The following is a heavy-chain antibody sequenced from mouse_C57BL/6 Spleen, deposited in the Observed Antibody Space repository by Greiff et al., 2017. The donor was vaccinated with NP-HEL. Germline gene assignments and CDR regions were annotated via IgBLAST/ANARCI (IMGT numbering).Heavy chain of an antibody. D-gene: IGHD2-4*01. CDR3: AREGITTTLYWYFDV. Sequence: QVQLQQPGAELVRPGSSVKLSCKASGYTFTSYWMHWVKQRPIQGLEWIGNIDPSDSETHYNQKFKDKATLTVDKSSSTAYMQLSSLTSEDSAVYYCAREGITTTLYWYFDVWGTGTTVTVSS. CDR1: GYTFTSYW. V-gene: IGHV1-52*01. CDR2: IDPSDSET. J-gene: IGHJ1*03.